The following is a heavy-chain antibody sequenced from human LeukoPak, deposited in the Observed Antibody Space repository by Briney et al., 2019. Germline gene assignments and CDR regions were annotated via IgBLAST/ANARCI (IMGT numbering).Heavy chain of an antibody. CDR3: ARWSDCGGDCHILDY. J-gene: IGHJ4*02. V-gene: IGHV4-59*01. CDR2: LYYNRGA. CDR1: GGSISGYY. Sequence: SETLSLTCTVSGGSISGYYWSWSRQAPGKGAEWIGNLYYNRGAWFKSSLKSRVTTSVDTSKNEFSLKLSSVTAADTAVYYCARWSDCGGDCHILDYWGQGILVTVSS. D-gene: IGHD2-21*02.